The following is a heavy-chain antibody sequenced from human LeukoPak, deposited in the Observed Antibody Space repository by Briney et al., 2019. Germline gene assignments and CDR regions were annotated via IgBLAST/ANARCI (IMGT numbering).Heavy chain of an antibody. CDR1: GYTFTSYY. Sequence: ASVKVSCKASGYTFTSYYMHWVRQAPGQGLEWMGIINPSGGSTSYAQKFQGRVTMTRDMSTSTVYMELSSLRSEDTAVYYCARDRGYCSGGSCFESAFDIWGQGTMVTVSS. V-gene: IGHV1-46*01. CDR2: INPSGGST. D-gene: IGHD2-15*01. J-gene: IGHJ3*02. CDR3: ARDRGYCSGGSCFESAFDI.